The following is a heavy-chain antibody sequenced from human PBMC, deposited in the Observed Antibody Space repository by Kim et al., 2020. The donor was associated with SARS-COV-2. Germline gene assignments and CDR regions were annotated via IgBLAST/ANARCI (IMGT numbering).Heavy chain of an antibody. CDR1: GGSISNYY. D-gene: IGHD5-12*01. J-gene: IGHJ4*02. CDR2: ISYSGST. V-gene: IGHV4-59*13. CDR3: ARGDGYNRY. Sequence: SETLSLTCTVSGGSISNYYWNWIRQPPGKGLEWIGYISYSGSTNYNPSLKSRVTISIDTSKNQFSLKLTSVTAADTAIYYCARGDGYNRYWGQGTLVTVS.